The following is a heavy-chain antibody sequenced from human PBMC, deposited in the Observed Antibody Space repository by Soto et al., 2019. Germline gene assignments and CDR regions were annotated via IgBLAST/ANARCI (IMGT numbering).Heavy chain of an antibody. J-gene: IGHJ6*02. V-gene: IGHV3-30*18. D-gene: IGHD3-3*01. CDR3: AKERGPFTIDGMDV. CDR2: ISYDGSNK. CDR1: GXTLSSYG. Sequence: GSLRISCAAPGXTLSSYGMHWVRQAPGKGLEWVAVISYDGSNKYYEDSVKGRFTISRDNSNNTLYLQMNSMRAQDTAVYYCAKERGPFTIDGMDVWGQGTTGTVSS.